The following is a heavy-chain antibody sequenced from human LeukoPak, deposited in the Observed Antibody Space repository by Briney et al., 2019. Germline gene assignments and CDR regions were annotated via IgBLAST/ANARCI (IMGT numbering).Heavy chain of an antibody. CDR1: GFTFSSYW. D-gene: IGHD2-2*01. J-gene: IGHJ6*03. Sequence: QPGGSLRLSCAASGFTFSSYWMSWVRQAPGKGLEWVANIKQDGSEKYYVDSVKGRFTISRDNAKNSLYLQMNSLRAEDTAVYYCAREGCSSTSCYPHLFRSRRRDYYYYYMDVWGKGTTVTVSS. V-gene: IGHV3-7*01. CDR3: AREGCSSTSCYPHLFRSRRRDYYYYYMDV. CDR2: IKQDGSEK.